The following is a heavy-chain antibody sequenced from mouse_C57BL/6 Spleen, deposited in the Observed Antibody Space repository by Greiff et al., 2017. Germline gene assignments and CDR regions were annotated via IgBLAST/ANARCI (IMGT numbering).Heavy chain of an antibody. CDR2: LNPSSGYT. CDR3: ALITTVLSPFDY. J-gene: IGHJ2*01. D-gene: IGHD1-1*01. V-gene: IGHV1-7*01. CDR1: GYTFTSYS. Sequence: QVQLQQSGAELVKPGASVKLSCKASGYTFTSYSMHWVNQRPGQGLEWIGYLNPSSGYTKYNQKFKDKATLTADKSSSTAYLQLSGLTYDDSAVYYCALITTVLSPFDYWSQGTTLTVSS.